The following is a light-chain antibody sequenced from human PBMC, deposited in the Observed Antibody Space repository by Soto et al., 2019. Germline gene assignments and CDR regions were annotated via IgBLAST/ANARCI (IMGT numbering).Light chain of an antibody. Sequence: QLVLTQPPSVSGTPGQRVTISCSGSSSNIGKNYVYWYQQVPGTAPKLLIYKDNQRPSGVPDRFSVSKSGTSASLAISGLRSEDEADYYCAAWDDRGPYAVFGGGTQLTVL. CDR1: SSNIGKNY. CDR3: AAWDDRGPYAV. V-gene: IGLV1-47*01. CDR2: KDN. J-gene: IGLJ7*01.